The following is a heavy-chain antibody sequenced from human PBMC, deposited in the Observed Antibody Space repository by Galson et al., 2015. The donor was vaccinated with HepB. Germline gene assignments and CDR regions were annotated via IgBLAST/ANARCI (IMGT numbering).Heavy chain of an antibody. CDR3: ARVLMEYYFDY. Sequence: SLRLSCAASGFTFSSYAMHWVRQAPGKGLEWVAVISYDGSNKYYADSVKGRFTISRDNSKNTLYLQMNSLRAEDTAVYYCARVLMEYYFDYWGQGTLVTVSS. CDR1: GFTFSSYA. CDR2: ISYDGSNK. V-gene: IGHV3-30-3*01. J-gene: IGHJ4*02. D-gene: IGHD1-1*01.